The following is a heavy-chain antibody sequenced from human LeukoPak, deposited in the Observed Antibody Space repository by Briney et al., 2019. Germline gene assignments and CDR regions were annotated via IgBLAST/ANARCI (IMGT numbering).Heavy chain of an antibody. CDR3: AKGPHYSTDYYFDY. Sequence: PGGSLRLSCAASGFTFSSYGMHWVRQAPGKGLEWVAFIRYDGSNKYYADSVKGRFTISRVNSKNTLYLQMNSLRAEDTAVYYCAKGPHYSTDYYFDYWGQGTLVTVSS. J-gene: IGHJ4*02. CDR2: IRYDGSNK. V-gene: IGHV3-30*02. CDR1: GFTFSSYG. D-gene: IGHD6-13*01.